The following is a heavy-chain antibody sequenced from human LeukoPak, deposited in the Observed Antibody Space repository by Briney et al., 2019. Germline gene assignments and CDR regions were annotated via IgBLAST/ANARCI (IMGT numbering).Heavy chain of an antibody. D-gene: IGHD2-15*01. V-gene: IGHV3-9*01. Sequence: GGPLRLSCAASGFIFGEYAMHWVRQAPGKGLEWVSGLSWNSASLDYVDSVKGRFTISRDNAKNSLYLQMNSLRAEDTALYYCAKGRGGSRKFDAFDIWGQGTMVTVSS. J-gene: IGHJ3*02. CDR1: GFIFGEYA. CDR3: AKGRGGSRKFDAFDI. CDR2: LSWNSASL.